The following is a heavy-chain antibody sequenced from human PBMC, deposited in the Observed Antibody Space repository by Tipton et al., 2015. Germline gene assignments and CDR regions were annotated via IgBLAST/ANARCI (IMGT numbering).Heavy chain of an antibody. CDR3: ARVKVATMLYYFDY. D-gene: IGHD5-12*01. CDR1: GGSINSGDYY. CDR2: IYYRGTT. J-gene: IGHJ4*02. V-gene: IGHV4-30-4*01. Sequence: TLSLTCTVSGGSINSGDYYWSWIRQPPGKGLEWIGYIYYRGTTDYNPSLRSRITVSLDTSNNQVSLRLSSVTAADTAVYYCARVKVATMLYYFDYWGQGTLVTVSS.